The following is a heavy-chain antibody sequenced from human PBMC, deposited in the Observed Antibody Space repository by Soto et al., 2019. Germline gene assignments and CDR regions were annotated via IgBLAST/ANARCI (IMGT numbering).Heavy chain of an antibody. CDR3: ARDLGYYDSSGYFDY. CDR1: GFTFSDYY. Sequence: GGSLRLSCAASGFTFSDYYMSWIRQAPGKGLEWVSYISGSDSIIHYADSVKGRFTISRDNAKNSLYLKMNSLRAEDTAVYYCARDLGYYDSSGYFDYWGQGTLVTVSS. D-gene: IGHD3-22*01. CDR2: ISGSDSII. J-gene: IGHJ4*02. V-gene: IGHV3-11*01.